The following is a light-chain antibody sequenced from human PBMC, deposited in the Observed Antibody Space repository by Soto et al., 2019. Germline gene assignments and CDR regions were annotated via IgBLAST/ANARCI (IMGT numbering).Light chain of an antibody. CDR3: QHYNSYSEA. V-gene: IGKV1-5*03. Sequence: DIQMTQSPSTLSGSVGDRVTITCRASQTISSWLAWYQQKPGKAPKLLIYKASTLKSGVPSRFSGSGSVTEFTLTISSLQPDDLATYYCQHYNSYSEAFGQGTKVELK. CDR2: KAS. CDR1: QTISSW. J-gene: IGKJ1*01.